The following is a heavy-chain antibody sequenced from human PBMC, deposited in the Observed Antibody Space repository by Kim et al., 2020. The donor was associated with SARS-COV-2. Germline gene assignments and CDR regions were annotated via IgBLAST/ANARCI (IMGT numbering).Heavy chain of an antibody. J-gene: IGHJ5*02. Sequence: ASVKVSCKSSGYSFTTYYIHWVRQAPGQGLEWVGLMNPNGGNTLYAENFQGRVTMTADTSTSTAYLALSNLRSEDTAVYYCARGGVWQWLPQYHWGQGTL. CDR1: GYSFTTYY. V-gene: IGHV1-46*01. CDR3: ARGGVWQWLPQYH. D-gene: IGHD5-12*01. CDR2: MNPNGGNT.